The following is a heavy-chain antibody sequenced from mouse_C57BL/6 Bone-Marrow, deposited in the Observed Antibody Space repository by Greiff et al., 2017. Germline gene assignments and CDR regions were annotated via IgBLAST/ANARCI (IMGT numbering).Heavy chain of an antibody. J-gene: IGHJ2*01. D-gene: IGHD1-1*01. CDR2: IYPGSGST. CDR3: ARNDYGSRRDY. V-gene: IGHV1-55*01. CDR1: GYTFTSYW. Sequence: QVQLQQPGAELVKPGASVKMSCKASGYTFTSYWITWVKQRPGQGLEWIGDIYPGSGSTNYNGKFKGKATLTADKSSSTAYMQLSSLTSEDSAVYFCARNDYGSRRDYWGQGTTLTVSS.